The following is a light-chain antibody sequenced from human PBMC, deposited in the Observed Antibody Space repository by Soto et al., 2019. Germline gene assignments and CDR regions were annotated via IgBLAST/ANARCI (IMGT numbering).Light chain of an antibody. CDR3: SSYTSSSTLVV. CDR1: SSDVGGYNY. CDR2: DVS. J-gene: IGLJ2*01. Sequence: QSARTQPASVSGSPGQSITISCTGTSSDVGGYNYVSWYQQHPVKAPKLMIYDVSNRPSGVSNRFSGSKSGNTASLTISGLQAEDEADYYCSSYTSSSTLVVFGGGPKLTVL. V-gene: IGLV2-14*01.